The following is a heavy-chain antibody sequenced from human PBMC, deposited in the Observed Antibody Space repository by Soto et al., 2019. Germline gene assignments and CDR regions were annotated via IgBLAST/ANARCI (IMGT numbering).Heavy chain of an antibody. CDR3: ARIAESGRGWDF. CDR2: IKQDGSEE. V-gene: IGHV3-7*01. D-gene: IGHD6-13*01. J-gene: IGHJ6*02. CDR1: GFTFSSYW. Sequence: EVQLVESGGGLVQPGGSLRLSCVDSGFTFSSYWMSWVRQAPVKGLEWVGNIKQDGSEENYVDSVKGRFTISRDNSKNTMYLQMKSLRVEDTAVYYCARIAESGRGWDFWGQGTSVVVSS.